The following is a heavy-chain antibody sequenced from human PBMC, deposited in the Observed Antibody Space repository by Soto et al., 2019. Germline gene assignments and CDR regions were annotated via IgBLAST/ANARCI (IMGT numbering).Heavy chain of an antibody. D-gene: IGHD3-10*01. CDR2: IHYSGSS. V-gene: IGHV4-31*03. CDR1: GGSLNSSSYY. Sequence: SLSLTCTVSGGSLNSSSYYWNWVRQHPGKGLEWIGYIHYSGSSWYNASLESRVTISVDTSKDQFSLKLSSVTAADTAVYYCARVRGSGSYAAYYFDSWGQGTLVTVSS. CDR3: ARVRGSGSYAAYYFDS. J-gene: IGHJ4*01.